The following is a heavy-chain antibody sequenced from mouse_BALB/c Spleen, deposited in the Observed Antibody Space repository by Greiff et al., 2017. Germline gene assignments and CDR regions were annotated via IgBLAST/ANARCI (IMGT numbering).Heavy chain of an antibody. CDR1: GLTFTDYY. D-gene: IGHD2-14*01. Sequence: EVQLVESGGGLVQPGGSLRLSCATSGLTFTDYYMSWVRQPPGKALEWLGFIRNKANGYTTEYSASVKGRFTISSDNSQSILYLQMNTLRAEDSATYYCARDMRYDAGWYFDVWGAGTTVTVSS. V-gene: IGHV7-3*02. CDR3: ARDMRYDAGWYFDV. CDR2: IRNKANGYTT. J-gene: IGHJ1*01.